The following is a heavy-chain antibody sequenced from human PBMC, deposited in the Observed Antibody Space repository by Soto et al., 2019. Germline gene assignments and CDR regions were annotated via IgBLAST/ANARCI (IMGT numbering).Heavy chain of an antibody. J-gene: IGHJ4*02. CDR3: AKDRTVAARNFDY. CDR1: GFAFSNYA. Sequence: EVQLLESGGGLVQPEGSLRLSCAASGFAFSNYAMHWVRQAPGKGLEWVSSISTSIDATYYADSVKGRFTISRDDSKNTLYLQMNSLRAEDSAVYYCAKDRTVAARNFDYWGQGTQVTVSS. D-gene: IGHD6-6*01. CDR2: ISTSIDAT. V-gene: IGHV3-23*01.